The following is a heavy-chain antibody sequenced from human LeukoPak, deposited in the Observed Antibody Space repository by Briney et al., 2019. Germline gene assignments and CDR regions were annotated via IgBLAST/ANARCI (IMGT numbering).Heavy chain of an antibody. CDR1: GGSISSGGYY. D-gene: IGHD6-13*01. Sequence: PSETLSLTCTVSGGSISSGGYYWSWIRQPPGKGLEWIGYIYHSGSTYYNPSLKSRVTISVDRSKNQFSLKLSSVTAADTAVYYCARGSGSAAGTYNWFDPWGQGTLVTVSS. CDR3: ARGSGSAAGTYNWFDP. CDR2: IYHSGST. J-gene: IGHJ5*02. V-gene: IGHV4-30-2*01.